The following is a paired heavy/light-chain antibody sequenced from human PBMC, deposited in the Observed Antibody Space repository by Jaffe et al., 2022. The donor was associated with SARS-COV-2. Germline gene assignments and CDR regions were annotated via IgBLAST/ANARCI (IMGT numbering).Heavy chain of an antibody. CDR2: INPNSGNT. CDR1: GYSFTSND. D-gene: IGHD3-16*01. CDR3: AKGGGDDGQLDY. V-gene: IGHV1-8*01. Sequence: QVQLEQSGAEVKKPGASVKVSCKASGYSFTSNDLNWVRQATGQGLEWMGWINPNSGNTGYAQKFQGRVTMTRDTSISTAYMELSSLTSEDTAVYYCAKGGGDDGQLDYWGQGTLVTVSS. J-gene: IGHJ4*02.
Light chain of an antibody. CDR2: VAS. J-gene: IGLJ3*02. CDR3: CSYAGSSTLV. CDR1: SSDIGSYNL. V-gene: IGLV2-23*01. Sequence: QSALTQPASVSGSPGQSITISCTGTSSDIGSYNLVSWYQQYPGKAPKLMIYVASKRPSGVSNRFSGSKSGNTASLTISGLQAEDEAEYYCCSYAGSSTLVFGGGTKLTVL.